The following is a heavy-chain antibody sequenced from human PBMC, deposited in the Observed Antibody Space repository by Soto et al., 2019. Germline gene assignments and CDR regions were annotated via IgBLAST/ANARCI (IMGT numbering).Heavy chain of an antibody. Sequence: SETLSLTCVVSGDSIASSYWWSWARQPPGKGLEWIGEIYHSGTTNYNPSLKSRVTILQDKSNNQFSLRLDSVTAADTAVYYCARYDFGTFDQSGQGTLVTVSA. CDR3: ARYDFGTFDQ. J-gene: IGHJ4*02. V-gene: IGHV4-4*02. CDR2: IYHSGTT. CDR1: GDSIASSYW. D-gene: IGHD4-17*01.